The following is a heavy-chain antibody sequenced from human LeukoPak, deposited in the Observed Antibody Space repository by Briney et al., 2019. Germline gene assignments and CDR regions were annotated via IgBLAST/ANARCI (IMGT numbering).Heavy chain of an antibody. Sequence: SVKVSCKASGGTFSSNAISWVRQAPGQGLEWMGGINPFFGTANYAQKFQGRVTITADESTSTAHMELSSLRSEDTAVYYCARELTNWNYWYWGQGTLVTVSS. D-gene: IGHD1-7*01. V-gene: IGHV1-69*13. CDR2: INPFFGTA. CDR1: GGTFSSNA. J-gene: IGHJ4*02. CDR3: ARELTNWNYWY.